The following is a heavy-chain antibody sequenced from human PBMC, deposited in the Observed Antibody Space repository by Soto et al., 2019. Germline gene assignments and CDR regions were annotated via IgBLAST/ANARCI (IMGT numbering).Heavy chain of an antibody. CDR3: ARGYSSSGVFDY. D-gene: IGHD6-6*01. Sequence: QVQLVQSGAEVKNPGASVKVSCKTSGYTFTDYYLHWVRQAPGQGLEWMGWINPSSGTAHSAQKFQGWVTMTRDTSMSTASMELTRLTSDDSSVYYCARGYSSSGVFDYWGQGTLGTVSS. J-gene: IGHJ4*02. V-gene: IGHV1-2*04. CDR2: INPSSGTA. CDR1: GYTFTDYY.